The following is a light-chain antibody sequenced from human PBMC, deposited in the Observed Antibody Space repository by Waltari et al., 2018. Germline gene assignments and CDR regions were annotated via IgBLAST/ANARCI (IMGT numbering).Light chain of an antibody. J-gene: IGKJ4*01. V-gene: IGKV3-20*01. CDR3: QQYGTSPPLT. CDR1: QSVSSSY. CDR2: GAS. Sequence: EIVLTQSPGTLSLSPGERATLSCRASQSVSSSYLAWYQHKPGQAPRLFIYGASSRAAGIPDRFSGSGSGTDFTLTISRLEPEDFAVYYCQQYGTSPPLTFGGGTKVEIK.